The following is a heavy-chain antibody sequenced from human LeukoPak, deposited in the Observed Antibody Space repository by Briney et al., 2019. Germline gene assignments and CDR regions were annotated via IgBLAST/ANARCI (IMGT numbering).Heavy chain of an antibody. CDR2: IYDSGTT. Sequence: GGSLRLSCAASGFTVSTNYMSWVRQAPGKGLEWVSIIYDSGTTHYADSVKARFSISRDNARNTVYLQMNSLRAEDTAVYYCVRDFRSADYWGQGTLVTVSS. CDR3: VRDFRSADY. V-gene: IGHV3-53*01. CDR1: GFTVSTNY. J-gene: IGHJ4*02.